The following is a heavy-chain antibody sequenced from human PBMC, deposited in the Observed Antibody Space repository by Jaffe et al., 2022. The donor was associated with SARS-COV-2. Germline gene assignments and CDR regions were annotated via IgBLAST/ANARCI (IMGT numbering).Heavy chain of an antibody. V-gene: IGHV4-39*01. J-gene: IGHJ4*02. CDR2: IYYSGNT. Sequence: QLQLQESGPGLVKPSETLSLTCTVSGGSISSSSYYWGWIRQPPGKGLEWIGSIYYSGNTYYNPSLKSRVTISVDTSENQFSLKLSSVTAADTAVYYCARLNSYGFAGIDYWGQGTLVTVSS. CDR1: GGSISSSSYY. D-gene: IGHD5-18*01. CDR3: ARLNSYGFAGIDY.